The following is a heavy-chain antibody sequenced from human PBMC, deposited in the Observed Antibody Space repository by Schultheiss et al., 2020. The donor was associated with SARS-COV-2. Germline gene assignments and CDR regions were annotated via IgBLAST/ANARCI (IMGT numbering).Heavy chain of an antibody. CDR3: ARRDSNYFSY. Sequence: SQTLSLTCSVSGGSISSGDYYWNWIRQHPGTGLEWIGYIYYSGSTYYNPSLKSRVTISVDTSKNQFSLKLSSVTAADTAVYYCARRDSNYFSYWGQGTLVTVSS. D-gene: IGHD4-11*01. CDR1: GGSISSGDYY. V-gene: IGHV4-31*03. CDR2: IYYSGST. J-gene: IGHJ4*02.